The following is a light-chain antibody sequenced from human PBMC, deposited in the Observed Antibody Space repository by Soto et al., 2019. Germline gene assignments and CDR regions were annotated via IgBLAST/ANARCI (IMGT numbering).Light chain of an antibody. V-gene: IGKV1-5*01. CDR3: QRYNSFSWT. CDR1: QSIGSW. CDR2: DAS. J-gene: IGKJ1*01. Sequence: DIQMTQSPSTLSASVGDTVTITCRARQSIGSWLAWYQQKTGKAPKLLIRDASSLESGVPSRFRGRGSATNFTLTISSLQPDDFATYYCQRYNSFSWTFGQGTKVEIK.